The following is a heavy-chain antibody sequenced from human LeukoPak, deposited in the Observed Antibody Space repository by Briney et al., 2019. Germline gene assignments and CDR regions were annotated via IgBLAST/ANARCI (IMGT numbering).Heavy chain of an antibody. Sequence: PSETLSLTCAAYGGSFSGYYWSWIRQPPGKGLEWIGEINHSGSTNYNPSLKSRVTISVDTSKNQFSLKLSSVTAADTAVYYCARLAAGTWSYDYWGQGSLVTVSS. CDR3: ARLAAGTWSYDY. CDR2: INHSGST. V-gene: IGHV4-34*01. CDR1: GGSFSGYY. J-gene: IGHJ4*02. D-gene: IGHD6-25*01.